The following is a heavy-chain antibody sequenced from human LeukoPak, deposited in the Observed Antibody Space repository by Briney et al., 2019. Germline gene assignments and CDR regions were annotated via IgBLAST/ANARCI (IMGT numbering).Heavy chain of an antibody. CDR3: AKGIAARPFGMDV. CDR2: ISHDGSNK. D-gene: IGHD6-6*01. V-gene: IGHV3-30*18. CDR1: GFTFSSYG. J-gene: IGHJ6*02. Sequence: GGSLRLSCAASGFTFSSYGMHWVRQAPGKGLEWVAVISHDGSNKYYADSVKGRFTISRDNSKNTLYLQMNSLRAEDTAVYYCAKGIAARPFGMDVWGQGTTVTVSS.